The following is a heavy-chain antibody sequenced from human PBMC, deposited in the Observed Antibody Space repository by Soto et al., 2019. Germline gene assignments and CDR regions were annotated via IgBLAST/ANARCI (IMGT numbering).Heavy chain of an antibody. V-gene: IGHV4-59*01. CDR1: GGSITADY. D-gene: IGHD3-10*01. J-gene: IGHJ5*02. CDR2: RYYGGNI. Sequence: PSETLSLTCTVSGGSITADYWSWIRQSPGKGLEWIAYRYYGGNIRKNPSLESRVAISVDRSKTQLSLELTSVTAADTAVYYCARGHGFAGRFALWGRGILVTVSS. CDR3: ARGHGFAGRFAL.